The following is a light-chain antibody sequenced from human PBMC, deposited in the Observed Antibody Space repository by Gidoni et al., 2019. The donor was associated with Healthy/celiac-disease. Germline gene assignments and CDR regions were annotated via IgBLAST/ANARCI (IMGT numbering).Light chain of an antibody. CDR2: DAS. V-gene: IGKV1-5*01. CDR3: QQYNSYSP. Sequence: DIQMTQSPSTLSASVGDRVTITCRASQSISSWLAWYQQKPGKAPKLLIYDASSLESGVPSRFSGSGSGTEFTLTISSLQPDDFATYYCQQYNSYSPFSPXTKVDIK. J-gene: IGKJ3*01. CDR1: QSISSW.